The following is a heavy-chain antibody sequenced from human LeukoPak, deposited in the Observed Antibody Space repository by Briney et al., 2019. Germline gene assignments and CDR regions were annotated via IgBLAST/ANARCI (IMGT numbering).Heavy chain of an antibody. CDR3: AGGGEDAPANDAFDI. V-gene: IGHV4-4*07. Sequence: PSETLSLTCTASGVSISNYYWNWIRRPAGKGREWIGRIDLGGNSNYNPSLKSRVTMSVDTSKKYFSLKLSSVTAADTAVYYCAGGGEDAPANDAFDIWGQGTMVTVSS. CDR1: GVSISNYY. CDR2: IDLGGNS. J-gene: IGHJ3*02. D-gene: IGHD3-16*01.